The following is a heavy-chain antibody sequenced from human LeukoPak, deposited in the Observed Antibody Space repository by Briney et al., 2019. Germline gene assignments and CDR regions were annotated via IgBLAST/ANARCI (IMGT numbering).Heavy chain of an antibody. V-gene: IGHV1-8*03. CDR1: GYTFTSYD. D-gene: IGHD6-13*01. CDR3: ARYSGTWPYAFDI. Sequence: ASVKVSCKASGYTFTSYDINWVRQATGQGLEWMGWMNPNSGNTGYAQKFQGRVTITRNTSISTAYMELSSLRSEDTAVYYCARYSGTWPYAFDIWGQGTRVTVSS. CDR2: MNPNSGNT. J-gene: IGHJ3*02.